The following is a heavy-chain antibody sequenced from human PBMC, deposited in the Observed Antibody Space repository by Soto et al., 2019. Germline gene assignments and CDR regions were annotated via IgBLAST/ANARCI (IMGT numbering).Heavy chain of an antibody. V-gene: IGHV3-30-3*01. CDR2: ISYDGSNK. J-gene: IGHJ4*02. CDR3: ARAKYYGSGSYYPPVVIDY. D-gene: IGHD3-10*01. CDR1: GFTFSSYA. Sequence: QVQLVESGGGVVQPGRSLRLSCAASGFTFSSYAMHWVRQAPGKGLEWVAVISYDGSNKYYADSVKGRFTISRDNSKNTLYLQMNSLRAEDTAVYYCARAKYYGSGSYYPPVVIDYWGQGTLVTVSS.